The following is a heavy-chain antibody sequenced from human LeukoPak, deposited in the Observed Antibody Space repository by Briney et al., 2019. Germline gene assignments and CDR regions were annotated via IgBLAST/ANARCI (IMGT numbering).Heavy chain of an antibody. D-gene: IGHD4-11*01. J-gene: IGHJ3*01. CDR1: GGSVSSGGYY. CDR3: ARPLNTVHDTFDV. V-gene: IGHV4-31*03. CDR2: IYYNDST. Sequence: PSETLSLTCTVSGGSVSSGGYYWVWSRQRPGKGLEWIGYIYYNDSTSYNPSLKSRLTIAVDTSKNQFSLKLSSVTAADTAVYYCARPLNTVHDTFDVWGQGTMVTVSS.